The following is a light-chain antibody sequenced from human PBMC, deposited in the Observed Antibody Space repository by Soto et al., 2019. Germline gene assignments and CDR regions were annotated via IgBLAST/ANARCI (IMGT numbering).Light chain of an antibody. Sequence: EIVLTQSPATLSLSPGERATLSCRASQSVSSYLAWYQQKPGQAPRLLIYDASNRATGIPARFSGSGSGTDFTLTISSLEPEDFVVYYCQQRSNWWTFGQGIKVEIK. J-gene: IGKJ1*01. CDR3: QQRSNWWT. CDR1: QSVSSY. CDR2: DAS. V-gene: IGKV3-11*01.